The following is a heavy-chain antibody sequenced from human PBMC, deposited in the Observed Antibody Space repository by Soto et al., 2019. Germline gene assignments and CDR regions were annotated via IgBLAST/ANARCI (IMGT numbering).Heavy chain of an antibody. D-gene: IGHD7-27*01. J-gene: IGHJ4*02. CDR2: IFDSGTT. CDR1: GGSITSDYSC. V-gene: IGHV4-30-4*01. CDR3: ARGPSGDKVHY. Sequence: SETLSLTCTVSGGSITSDYSCWSWIRQPPGEGLEWIGHIFDSGTTYTNPPLRSQVAISLDTFKNHFSLTLSSVTAADTAVYYCARGPSGDKVHYWGRGALVTVS.